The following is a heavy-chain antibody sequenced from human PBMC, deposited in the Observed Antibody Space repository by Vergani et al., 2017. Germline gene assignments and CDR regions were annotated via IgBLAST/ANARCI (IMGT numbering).Heavy chain of an antibody. CDR1: GFTFSSYA. V-gene: IGHV3-30-3*01. Sequence: QVQLVESGGGVVQPGRSLRLSCAASGFTFSSYAMHWVRQAPGKGLEWVAVISYDGSNKYYADSVKGRFTISRDNSKNTLYLQMNSLRAEDTAVYYWARDKEILWFGELLPGDWGQGTLVTVSS. J-gene: IGHJ4*02. CDR3: ARDKEILWFGELLPGD. D-gene: IGHD3-10*01. CDR2: ISYDGSNK.